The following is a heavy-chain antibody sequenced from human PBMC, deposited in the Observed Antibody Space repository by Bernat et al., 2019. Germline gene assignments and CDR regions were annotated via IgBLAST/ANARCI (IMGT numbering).Heavy chain of an antibody. CDR1: GFTFSSYW. V-gene: IGHV3-7*01. D-gene: IGHD5-18*01. Sequence: EVQLVESGGGLVQPGGSLRLSCAASGFTFSSYWMSWVRQAPGKGLEWVANIKQDGSEKYYVDSVKGRFTISRDNAKNSLYLQMNSLRAEDTAVYYCARDTGYSYGLPYYYYYGMDVWGQGTTVTVSS. CDR2: IKQDGSEK. CDR3: ARDTGYSYGLPYYYYYGMDV. J-gene: IGHJ6*02.